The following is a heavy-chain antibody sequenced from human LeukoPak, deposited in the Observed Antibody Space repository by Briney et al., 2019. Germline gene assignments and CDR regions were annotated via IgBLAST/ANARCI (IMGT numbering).Heavy chain of an antibody. CDR3: ARDGGYHYGMDV. CDR2: ISGSGSTI. V-gene: IGHV3-11*01. CDR1: GFTFSSYW. Sequence: GGSLRLSCAASGFTFSSYWMSWIRQAPGKGLECVSYISGSGSTIYYADSVKGRFTISRDNARNSLYLEMNSLRAEDTAFYYCARDGGYHYGMDVWGQGTTVTVSS. J-gene: IGHJ6*02. D-gene: IGHD3-16*01.